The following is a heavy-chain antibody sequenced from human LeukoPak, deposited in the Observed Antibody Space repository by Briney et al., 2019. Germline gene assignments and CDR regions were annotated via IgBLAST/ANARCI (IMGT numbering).Heavy chain of an antibody. CDR1: GYTFTSYG. D-gene: IGHD6-13*01. CDR3: AISGHSSSWSYFDY. CDR2: ISAYNGNT. V-gene: IGHV1-18*01. Sequence: AASVKVSCKASGYTFTSYGISWVRQAPGQGLEWMGWISAYNGNTNYAQKLQGRVTMTTDTSTSTAYIELRSLRSDDTAVYYCAISGHSSSWSYFDYWGQGTLVTVSS. J-gene: IGHJ4*02.